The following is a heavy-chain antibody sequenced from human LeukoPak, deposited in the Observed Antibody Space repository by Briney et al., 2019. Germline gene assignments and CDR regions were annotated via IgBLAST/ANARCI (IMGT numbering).Heavy chain of an antibody. CDR3: ATSREMATIWAFDY. V-gene: IGHV4-38-2*02. CDR2: IYHSGST. J-gene: IGHJ4*02. CDR1: GYSISSGYY. D-gene: IGHD5-24*01. Sequence: PSETLSLTCTVSGYSISSGYYWGWIRQPPGQGLEWIGSIYHSGSTYYNPSLKSRVTISVDTSKNQFSLKLSSVTAADTAVYYCATSREMATIWAFDYWGQGTLVTVSS.